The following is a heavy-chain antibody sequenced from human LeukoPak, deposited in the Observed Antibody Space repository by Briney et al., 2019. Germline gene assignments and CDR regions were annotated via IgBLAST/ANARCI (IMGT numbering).Heavy chain of an antibody. CDR3: AKSRNRITMVRGVTLFDY. V-gene: IGHV3-48*04. J-gene: IGHJ4*02. D-gene: IGHD3-10*01. Sequence: GGSLRLSCAASGFTFSSYWMSWVRQAPGKGLEWVSYISSSSSTIYYADSVKGRFTISRDNAKNSLYLQMNSLRAEDTALYYCAKSRNRITMVRGVTLFDYWGQGTLVTVSS. CDR1: GFTFSSYW. CDR2: ISSSSSTI.